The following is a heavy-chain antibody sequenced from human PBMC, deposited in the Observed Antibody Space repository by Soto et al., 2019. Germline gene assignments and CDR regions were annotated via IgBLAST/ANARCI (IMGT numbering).Heavy chain of an antibody. D-gene: IGHD3-3*01. V-gene: IGHV1-18*01. CDR2: ISAQNGNA. Sequence: QVQLVQSGGEVKKPGASVKVSCKASGYTFNLYGITWVRQAPGEGPEWLGWISAQNGNATYAQRFKRRVTMTIETSTTTSYMELGSLTSDDTAIYYCARITSTSRALGYWGQGTLVTVSS. J-gene: IGHJ4*02. CDR3: ARITSTSRALGY. CDR1: GYTFNLYG.